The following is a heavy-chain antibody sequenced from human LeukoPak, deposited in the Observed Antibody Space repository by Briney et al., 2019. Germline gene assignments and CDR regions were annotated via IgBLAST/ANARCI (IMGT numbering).Heavy chain of an antibody. CDR2: INSNGDSP. Sequence: GGSLRLSCAASGFIFSSYAMHWVRQAPGKGLEYVSAINSNGDSPYYASSVKGRFTISRDNPRNTLYLQMGSLRAEDMAIYYCARAYGSGRLGYWGRGTLVTVSS. D-gene: IGHD6-19*01. CDR1: GFIFSSYA. J-gene: IGHJ4*02. CDR3: ARAYGSGRLGY. V-gene: IGHV3-64*01.